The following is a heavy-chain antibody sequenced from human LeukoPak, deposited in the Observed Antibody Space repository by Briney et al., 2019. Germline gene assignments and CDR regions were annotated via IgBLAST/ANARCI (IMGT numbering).Heavy chain of an antibody. CDR2: IYYSGST. V-gene: IGHV4-59*01. CDR1: GGSISSYY. D-gene: IGHD3-22*01. Sequence: SETLSLTCTVSGGSISSYYWSWIRQPPGKGLEWIGYIYYSGSTNYNPSLKSRVTISVDTSKNQFSLKLSSVTAADTAVYYCASYKEQGDYYDSSGYYRAFDYWGQGTLVTVSS. CDR3: ASYKEQGDYYDSSGYYRAFDY. J-gene: IGHJ4*02.